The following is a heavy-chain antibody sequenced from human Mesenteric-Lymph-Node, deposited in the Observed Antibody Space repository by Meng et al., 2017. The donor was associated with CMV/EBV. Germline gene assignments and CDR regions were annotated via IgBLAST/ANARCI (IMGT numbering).Heavy chain of an antibody. Sequence: GESLKISCAASGFTFDDYTMHWVRQAPGKGLEWVSLISWDGGSTYYADSVKGRFTISRDPSKNTLYLQMNSLRAEDTAVYFCAKNRYSGSYSDFDYWGQGTLVTVSS. CDR2: ISWDGGST. J-gene: IGHJ4*02. CDR3: AKNRYSGSYSDFDY. V-gene: IGHV3-43*01. D-gene: IGHD1-26*01. CDR1: GFTFDDYT.